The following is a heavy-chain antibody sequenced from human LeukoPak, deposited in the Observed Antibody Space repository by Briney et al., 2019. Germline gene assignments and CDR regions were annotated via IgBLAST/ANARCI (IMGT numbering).Heavy chain of an antibody. V-gene: IGHV1-2*02. CDR2: INPNSGGT. CDR1: GYTFTGYY. D-gene: IGHD1-26*01. J-gene: IGHJ4*02. CDR3: ARDRVSYSGSYRYFDY. Sequence: ASVKVSCKASGYTFTGYYMHWVRQAPGQGLEWMGWINPNSGGTNYAQKFQGRVTMTRDTSISTAYMELSRLRSEDTAVYYCARDRVSYSGSYRYFDYWGQGTLVTVSS.